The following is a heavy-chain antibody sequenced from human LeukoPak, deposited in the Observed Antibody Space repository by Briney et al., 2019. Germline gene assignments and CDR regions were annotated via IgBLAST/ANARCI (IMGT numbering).Heavy chain of an antibody. D-gene: IGHD3-3*01. CDR3: ARDLGVWSGYPSDAFDI. J-gene: IGHJ3*02. Sequence: GGSLRLSCAASGFTVSSNYMSWVRQAPGKGLEWVSVIYSGGSTYYADSVEGRFTISRDNSKNTLYLQMNSLRAEDTAVYYCARDLGVWSGYPSDAFDIWGQGTMVTVSS. V-gene: IGHV3-66*02. CDR2: IYSGGST. CDR1: GFTVSSNY.